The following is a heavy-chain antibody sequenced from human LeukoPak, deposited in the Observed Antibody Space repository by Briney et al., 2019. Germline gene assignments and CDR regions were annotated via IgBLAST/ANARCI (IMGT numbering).Heavy chain of an antibody. CDR3: ARDPHGLLVPGTGWFGP. CDR1: GYTCTDYY. CDR2: INPNSGGT. Sequence: GASVKVSCKASGYTCTDYYVHWVRQAPGQGLEWMGWINPNSGGTKSAQKFQGRVTMTRGTSISTAYLELRSLISEDTAVYYCARDPHGLLVPGTGWFGPWGQGALVTVSS. J-gene: IGHJ5*02. D-gene: IGHD1-1*01. V-gene: IGHV1-2*02.